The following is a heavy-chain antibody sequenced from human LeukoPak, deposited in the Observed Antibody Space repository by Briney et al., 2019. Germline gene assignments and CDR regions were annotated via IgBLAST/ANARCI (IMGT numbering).Heavy chain of an antibody. CDR1: GFTFSSYW. CDR2: INSDGSST. J-gene: IGHJ4*02. V-gene: IGHV3-74*01. CDR3: ARDVYYDFWSGYSDY. D-gene: IGHD3-3*01. Sequence: GGSLRLSCAASGFTFSSYWMHWVRQAPGEGLVWVSRINSDGSSTSYADSVKGRFTISRDNAKNTLYLQMNSLRAEDTAVYYCARDVYYDFWSGYSDYWGQGTLVTVSS.